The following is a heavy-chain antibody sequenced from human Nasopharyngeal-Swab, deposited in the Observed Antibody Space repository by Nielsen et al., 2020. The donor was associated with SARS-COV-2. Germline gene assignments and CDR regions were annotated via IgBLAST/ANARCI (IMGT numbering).Heavy chain of an antibody. V-gene: IGHV4-39*07. CDR2: IYYSGST. CDR1: GGSISSSSYY. J-gene: IGHJ2*01. CDR3: ARGGAVPTAWYFDL. Sequence: SETLSLTCTVSGGSISSSSYYWGWIRQPPGKGLEWIGSIYYSGSTYYNPSLKSRVTISVDTSKNQFSLKLSSMTAADTAVYYCARGGAVPTAWYFDLWGRGTLVTVSS. D-gene: IGHD4/OR15-4a*01.